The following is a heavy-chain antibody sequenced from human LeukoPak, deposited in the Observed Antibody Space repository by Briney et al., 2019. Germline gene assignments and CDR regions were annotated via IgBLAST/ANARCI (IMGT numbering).Heavy chain of an antibody. CDR3: ARDYGGNSGFDY. J-gene: IGHJ4*02. CDR1: GGSISSYY. D-gene: IGHD4-23*01. V-gene: IGHV4-59*12. Sequence: PSETLSLTCTVSGGSISSYYWSWIRQPPGKGLEWIGYIYYSGSTNYNPSLKSRDTISVDTSKNQFSLKLSSVTAADTAVYYCARDYGGNSGFDYWGQGTLVTVSS. CDR2: IYYSGST.